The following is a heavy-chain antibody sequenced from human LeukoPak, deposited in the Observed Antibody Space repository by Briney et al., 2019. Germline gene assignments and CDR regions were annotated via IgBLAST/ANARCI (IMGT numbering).Heavy chain of an antibody. CDR2: TYYRCKWYN. J-gene: IGHJ4*02. V-gene: IGHV6-1*01. CDR1: GDSVSNNSGA. D-gene: IGHD4-11*01. CDR3: ARTMADTVAVDY. Sequence: SQTLSLTCAISGDSVSNNSGAWNWIRQSPSRGLEWLGRTYYRCKWYNDYAVSVKSRITINPDTSKNQFSLQLNSVSPEDTAVYYCARTMADTVAVDYWGQGTLVTVSS.